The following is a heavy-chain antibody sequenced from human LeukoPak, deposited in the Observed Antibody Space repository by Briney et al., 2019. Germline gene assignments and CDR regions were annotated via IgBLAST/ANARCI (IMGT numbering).Heavy chain of an antibody. V-gene: IGHV3-23*01. J-gene: IGHJ4*02. CDR2: ITGSGDRI. CDR1: GFTFTSYA. Sequence: GGSLRLSCAASGFTFTSYAMSWVRQAPGKGLEWVSAITGSGDRIYHADSVKGRFTISRDNSKNTLFLQMNSLRVEDTAVYYCARSAYGTLSVGGWGQGTLVTVSS. CDR3: ARSAYGTLSVGG. D-gene: IGHD3-16*01.